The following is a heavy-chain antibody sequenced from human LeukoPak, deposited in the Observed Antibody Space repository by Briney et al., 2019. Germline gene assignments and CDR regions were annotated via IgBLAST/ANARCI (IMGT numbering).Heavy chain of an antibody. D-gene: IGHD2-15*01. Sequence: GGSLRLSCAASGFTFSSYGMSWGRQAPGKGLEWVSPISGSTGDTFYADSVKGRFTISRDNSKNTLYLQMNSLRAEDTAVYYCARGGYSSGWAFDYWGQGTLVTVSS. CDR1: GFTFSSYG. J-gene: IGHJ4*02. V-gene: IGHV3-23*01. CDR2: ISGSTGDT. CDR3: ARGGYSSGWAFDY.